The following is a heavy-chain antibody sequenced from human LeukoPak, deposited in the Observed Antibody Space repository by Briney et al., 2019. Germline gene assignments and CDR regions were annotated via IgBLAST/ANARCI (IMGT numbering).Heavy chain of an antibody. J-gene: IGHJ4*02. CDR2: IHHSGRT. CDR3: ARSRGWLQSHPLGY. Sequence: SETLSLTCTVSGYSISSDYYWGWIRQPPGKGLEWIGSIHHSGRTYYNPSLKSRVTISVHTSKNQFSLKLSSVTAADTAVYYCARSRGWLQSHPLGYWGQGTLVAVSS. D-gene: IGHD5-24*01. V-gene: IGHV4-38-2*02. CDR1: GYSISSDYY.